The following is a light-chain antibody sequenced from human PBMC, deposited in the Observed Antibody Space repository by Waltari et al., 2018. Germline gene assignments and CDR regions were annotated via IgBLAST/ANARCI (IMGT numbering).Light chain of an antibody. CDR2: AAS. CDR1: QTIRNY. V-gene: IGKV1-39*01. CDR3: QQTYSTPYT. J-gene: IGKJ2*01. Sequence: DIQLTQSPSSLSASVGDRVTITCRASQTIRNYLNWYQHKPGGAPKLLIFAASNLQSGVPSRFSGSESGTDFTLIISSLQPADFATYFCQQTYSTPYTFGQGTKLEIK.